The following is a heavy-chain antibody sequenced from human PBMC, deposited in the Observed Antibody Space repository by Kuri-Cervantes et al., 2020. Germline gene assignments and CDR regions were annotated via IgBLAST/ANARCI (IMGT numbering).Heavy chain of an antibody. Sequence: SQTLSLTCDVSGYSIIRGYFWVWIRLPPGKGLQWIGSIHHNGVTHYNPSLTSRVTISRDTSNNQFSLTLTSVTAADTAIYYCARHSDSRSYYGWFDPWGQGSLVTVSS. D-gene: IGHD1-26*01. J-gene: IGHJ5*02. V-gene: IGHV4-38-2*01. CDR1: GYSIIRGYF. CDR2: IHHNGVT. CDR3: ARHSDSRSYYGWFDP.